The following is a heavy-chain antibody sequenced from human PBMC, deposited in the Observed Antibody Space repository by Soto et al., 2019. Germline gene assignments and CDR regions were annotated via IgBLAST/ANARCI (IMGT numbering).Heavy chain of an antibody. V-gene: IGHV4-4*02. J-gene: IGHJ5*02. Sequence: PSETLSLTCAVSGGSISSSNWWSWVRQPPGKGLEWIGEIYHSGSTNYNPSLKSRVTISVDKSKNQFSLKLSSVTAADTAVYYCARDLKSDCSSTSCYPRFDPWGPGTLLTVYS. CDR3: ARDLKSDCSSTSCYPRFDP. D-gene: IGHD2-2*01. CDR1: GGSISSSNW. CDR2: IYHSGST.